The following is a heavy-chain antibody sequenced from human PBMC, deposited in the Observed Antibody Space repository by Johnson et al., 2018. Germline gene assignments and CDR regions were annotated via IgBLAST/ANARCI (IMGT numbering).Heavy chain of an antibody. CDR2: INIGNGNT. CDR1: GYSFTSHA. J-gene: IGHJ6*03. D-gene: IGHD3-3*01. Sequence: QVQLVQAGAEVKEPGASVKVSCKASGYSFTSHAMNWVRQAPGQRLEWMGWINIGNGNTKYSQKFQGRVTITRDTSANTAYMEMKSLTSEDTAGYYCARDQSIRRVFGVVISYMGVGGKGTTVIVSS. CDR3: ARDQSIRRVFGVVISYMGV. V-gene: IGHV1-3*04.